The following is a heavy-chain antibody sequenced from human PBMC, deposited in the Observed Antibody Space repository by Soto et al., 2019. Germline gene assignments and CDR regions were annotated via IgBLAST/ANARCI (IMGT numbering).Heavy chain of an antibody. CDR2: IKSKTDGGTT. Sequence: GGSLRLSCAASGFTFSNAWMSWVRQAPGKGLEWVGRIKSKTDGGTTDYAAPVKGRFTISRDDSKNTLYLQMNSLKTEDTAVYYCTTRTAFGSMYYDFWSGPDAFDIWGQGTMVTVSS. D-gene: IGHD3-3*01. CDR1: GFTFSNAW. J-gene: IGHJ3*02. CDR3: TTRTAFGSMYYDFWSGPDAFDI. V-gene: IGHV3-15*01.